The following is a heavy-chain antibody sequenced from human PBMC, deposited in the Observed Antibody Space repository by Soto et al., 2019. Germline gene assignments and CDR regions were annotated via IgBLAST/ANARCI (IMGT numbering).Heavy chain of an antibody. Sequence: GGSLRLSCAASGFTVSSNYMSWVRQAPGKGLEWVSVIYSGGSTYYADSVKGRFTISRDNSKNTLYLQMNSLRAEDTAVYYCARDGRGVAVADRNDAFDIWGQGTMVTVSS. CDR2: IYSGGST. J-gene: IGHJ3*02. V-gene: IGHV3-66*01. CDR1: GFTVSSNY. CDR3: ARDGRGVAVADRNDAFDI. D-gene: IGHD6-19*01.